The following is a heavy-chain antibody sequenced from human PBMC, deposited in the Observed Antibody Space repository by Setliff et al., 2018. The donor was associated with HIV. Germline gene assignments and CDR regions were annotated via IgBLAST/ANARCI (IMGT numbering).Heavy chain of an antibody. CDR1: GGSITSGYYY. J-gene: IGHJ3*02. Sequence: ASETLSLTCTVSGGSITSGYYYWNWIRQPAGKGLEWIGHIYTTGSTNYNPSLNSRVTISVDTSRNQFSLKMSSVTAAATAVYYCARSGSGYGANAFDIWGQGTKVTVSS. CDR2: IYTTGST. CDR3: ARSGSGYGANAFDI. V-gene: IGHV4-61*09. D-gene: IGHD5-12*01.